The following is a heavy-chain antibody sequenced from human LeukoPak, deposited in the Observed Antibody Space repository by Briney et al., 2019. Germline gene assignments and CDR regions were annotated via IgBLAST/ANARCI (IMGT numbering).Heavy chain of an antibody. D-gene: IGHD6-6*01. CDR1: GYTFTGYY. V-gene: IGHV1-2*02. CDR3: ARDGNRIAARPGVY. Sequence: ASVKVSCKASGYTFTGYYMHWVRQAPGQGLEWMGWINPNSGGTNYAQKFQGRVTMTRDTSISTAYMELSRLRSDDTAVYYCARDGNRIAARPGVYWGQGTLVTVSS. J-gene: IGHJ4*02. CDR2: INPNSGGT.